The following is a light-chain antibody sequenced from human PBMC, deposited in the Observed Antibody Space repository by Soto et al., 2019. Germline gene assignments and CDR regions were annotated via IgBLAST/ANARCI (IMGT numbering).Light chain of an antibody. Sequence: APTPPPSPSGAPRQSVTLSLTWNRNVVGASEYVSWYQQHPGKAPKLMIYQVSKRPSGVPDRFSGSRSGNTASLTVSGLQAEDEADYYCTSYTSSYIFVLGGGTKVTVL. V-gene: IGLV2-8*01. CDR1: RNVVGASEY. CDR2: QVS. J-gene: IGLJ1*01. CDR3: TSYTSSYIFV.